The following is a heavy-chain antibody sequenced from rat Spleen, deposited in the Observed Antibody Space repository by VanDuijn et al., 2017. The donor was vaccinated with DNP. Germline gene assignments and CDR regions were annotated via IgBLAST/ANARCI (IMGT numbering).Heavy chain of an antibody. J-gene: IGHJ3*01. CDR2: IIYDDSRT. CDR1: GFTFSDYN. CDR3: TTDPSYYSSPFAY. D-gene: IGHD1-2*01. Sequence: EVQLVESGGGLVQPGRSLKLSCAASGFTFSDYNMAWVRQAPKKGLEWVATIIYDDSRTYYRDSVKGRFTISRDNAKSSLYLQMDSLRSEDTATYYCTTDPSYYSSPFAYWGQGTLVTVSS. V-gene: IGHV5S10*01.